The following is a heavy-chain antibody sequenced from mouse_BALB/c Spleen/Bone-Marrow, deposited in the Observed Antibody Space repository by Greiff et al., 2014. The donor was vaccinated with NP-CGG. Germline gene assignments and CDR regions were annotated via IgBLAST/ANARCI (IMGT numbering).Heavy chain of an antibody. Sequence: VQLQQSGVELMKPGASVKISCKASGYTFSSHWIEWVKQRPGHGLEWIGEILPGIGNTNYNEKFKGKATFTADTSSNTAYMQLSSLTSEDSAVYYCARWYGGAMDYWGQGTSVTVSS. CDR2: ILPGIGNT. D-gene: IGHD2-10*02. V-gene: IGHV1-9*01. J-gene: IGHJ4*01. CDR3: ARWYGGAMDY. CDR1: GYTFSSHW.